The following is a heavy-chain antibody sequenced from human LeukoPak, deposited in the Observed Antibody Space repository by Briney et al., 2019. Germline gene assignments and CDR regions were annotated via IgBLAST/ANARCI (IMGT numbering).Heavy chain of an antibody. V-gene: IGHV4-59*08. Sequence: PSETLSLTCNASGGSFTGYYWRWIRQPPGKGLEWIGYIYYSGSTNYNPSLKSRVTISVDTSKNQFSLKLSSVTAADTAVYYCANLVVPAATASYYYYRMDVWRKGTTVTVSS. CDR3: ANLVVPAATASYYYYRMDV. CDR1: GGSFTGYY. D-gene: IGHD2-2*01. J-gene: IGHJ6*04. CDR2: IYYSGST.